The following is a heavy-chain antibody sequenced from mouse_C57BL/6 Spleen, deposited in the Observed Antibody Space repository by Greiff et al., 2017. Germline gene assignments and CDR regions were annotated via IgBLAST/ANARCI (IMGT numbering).Heavy chain of an antibody. CDR1: GYTFTSYW. V-gene: IGHV1-50*01. Sequence: QVQLQQPGAELVKPGASVKLSCKASGYTFTSYWMQWVKQRPGQGLEWIGEIDPSDSYTNYNQKFKGKATLTVDTSSSTAYMQLSSLTSEDSAVYYCARGYYVGWYFDVWGTGTTVTVSS. D-gene: IGHD2-3*01. CDR2: IDPSDSYT. CDR3: ARGYYVGWYFDV. J-gene: IGHJ1*03.